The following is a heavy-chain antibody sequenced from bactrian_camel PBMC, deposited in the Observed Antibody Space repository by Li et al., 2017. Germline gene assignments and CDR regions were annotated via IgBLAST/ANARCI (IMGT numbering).Heavy chain of an antibody. CDR2: IYTDGSGP. CDR3: VMASGGWFGFWDY. Sequence: VQLVESGGGLVQPGGSLRLSCAYSGWTFSRFAMSWVRQAPGKGLEWVSSIYTDGSGPYYAEFVKGRLTMSSDNAKNTVYLQMNSLKSEDTALYYCVMASGGWFGFWDYWGQGTQVTVS. D-gene: IGHD1*01. CDR1: GWTFSRFA. J-gene: IGHJ4*01. V-gene: IGHV3S7*01.